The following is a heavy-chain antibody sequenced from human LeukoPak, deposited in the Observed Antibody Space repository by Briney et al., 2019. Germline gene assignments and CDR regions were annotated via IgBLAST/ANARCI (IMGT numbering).Heavy chain of an antibody. Sequence: GGSLRLSCAASGFTLSSYAMSWVRQAPGKGLEWVSDISGSGASTYHADSVKGRFTISRDNSRNTVYLQMNSLRAEDTAVYYCAKKTSIAARPGYFDLWGRGTLVTVSS. D-gene: IGHD6-6*01. CDR2: ISGSGAST. V-gene: IGHV3-23*01. CDR3: AKKTSIAARPGYFDL. CDR1: GFTLSSYA. J-gene: IGHJ2*01.